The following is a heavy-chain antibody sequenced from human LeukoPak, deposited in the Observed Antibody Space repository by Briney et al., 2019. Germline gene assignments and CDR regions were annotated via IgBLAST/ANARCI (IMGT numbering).Heavy chain of an antibody. CDR1: GFTFSTYN. CDR2: ISSGSSYI. V-gene: IGHV3-21*01. Sequence: GGSLRLSCAASGFTFSTYNMNWVRQAPGQGLEWVSSISSGSSYIYYADSVKGRFTISRDNAKNSLYLQMNSLRVEDTAVYYCARDWAFSADPWGQGTLVTVSS. D-gene: IGHD3-10*01. J-gene: IGHJ5*02. CDR3: ARDWAFSADP.